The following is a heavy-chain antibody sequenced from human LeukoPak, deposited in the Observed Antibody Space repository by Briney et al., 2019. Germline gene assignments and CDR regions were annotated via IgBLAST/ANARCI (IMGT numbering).Heavy chain of an antibody. D-gene: IGHD2-8*01. CDR1: GLTFSIYV. CDR2: ISGSGGST. Sequence: GGSLRLSCAASGLTFSIYVMNWVRQAPGKGLEWVSAISGSGGSTYYADSVKGRFTISRDNSKNTLYLQMNSLRAEDTAVYYCAKDHCTNGVCFDYWGQGTLVTVSS. J-gene: IGHJ4*02. V-gene: IGHV3-23*01. CDR3: AKDHCTNGVCFDY.